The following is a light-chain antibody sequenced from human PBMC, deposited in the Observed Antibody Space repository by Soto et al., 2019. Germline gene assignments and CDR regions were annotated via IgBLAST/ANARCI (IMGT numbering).Light chain of an antibody. V-gene: IGKV3-20*01. CDR3: QQYGSSPWT. Sequence: EIVLTQSPATLSSFPGDRVTLSCRASQSVSSGHLAWYQQKPGQAPRLLIFGASSRATGIPDRFSGSGSGTDFALTINRLEPEDSAVYYCQQYGSSPWTFGQGTNVDI. CDR2: GAS. CDR1: QSVSSGH. J-gene: IGKJ1*01.